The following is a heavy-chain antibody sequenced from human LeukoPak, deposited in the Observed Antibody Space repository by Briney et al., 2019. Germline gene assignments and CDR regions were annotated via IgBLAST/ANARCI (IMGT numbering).Heavy chain of an antibody. CDR1: GFSFDDYA. Sequence: GRSLRLSCAASGFSFDDYAMHWVRQAPGKSLEWVSGITRNQDFIVYADSVKGRFTISRDNAKNSLYLQMNSLRAEDTALYYCAKDYYASGSYLIGYGLDVWGQGTTVTVSS. V-gene: IGHV3-9*01. CDR2: ITRNQDFI. CDR3: AKDYYASGSYLIGYGLDV. J-gene: IGHJ6*02. D-gene: IGHD3-10*01.